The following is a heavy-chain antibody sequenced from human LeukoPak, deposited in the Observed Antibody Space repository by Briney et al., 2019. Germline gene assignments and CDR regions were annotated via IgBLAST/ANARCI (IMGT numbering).Heavy chain of an antibody. J-gene: IGHJ3*02. Sequence: GGSLRLSCAASGFTFSSYSMNWVRQAPGKGLEWVGRIKSKSDGGTTDYAAPVKGRFTISRDDSKNTLYLQMNSLKSEDTAVYYCSTGYRSSRGAFAFDIWGQGTMVTVSS. CDR1: GFTFSSYS. V-gene: IGHV3-15*01. CDR3: STGYRSSRGAFAFDI. D-gene: IGHD6-13*01. CDR2: IKSKSDGGTT.